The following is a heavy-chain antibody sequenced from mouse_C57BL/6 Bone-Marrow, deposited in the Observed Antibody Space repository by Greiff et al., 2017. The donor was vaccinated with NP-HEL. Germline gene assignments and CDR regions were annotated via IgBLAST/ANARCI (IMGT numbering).Heavy chain of an antibody. CDR2: IDPSDSYT. J-gene: IGHJ4*01. V-gene: IGHV1-50*01. D-gene: IGHD2-4*01. CDR1: GYTFTSYW. Sequence: QVQLQQPGAELVKPGASVKLSCKASGYTFTSYWMQWVKQRPGQGLEWIGEIDPSDSYTNYNQKFKGKATLTVDTSSSTAYMQLSSLTSEDSAVYYCARSNYDYDGGYAMDYWGQGTSVTVSS. CDR3: ARSNYDYDGGYAMDY.